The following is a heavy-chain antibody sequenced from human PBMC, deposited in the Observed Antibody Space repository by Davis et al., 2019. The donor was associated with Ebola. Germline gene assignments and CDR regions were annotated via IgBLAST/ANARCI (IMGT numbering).Heavy chain of an antibody. D-gene: IGHD3-3*01. CDR1: GFGFSNYW. Sequence: HTGGSLRLSCAASGFGFSNYWIHWVRQAPGKGLVWVSRVRPDGSATGYSDSVRGRFTISRDNAKNTLYLQMNSLRAEDTAVYYCARHSSHDFWSGYNSFDLWGQGTLVTVSS. J-gene: IGHJ5*02. CDR3: ARHSSHDFWSGYNSFDL. V-gene: IGHV3-74*01. CDR2: VRPDGSAT.